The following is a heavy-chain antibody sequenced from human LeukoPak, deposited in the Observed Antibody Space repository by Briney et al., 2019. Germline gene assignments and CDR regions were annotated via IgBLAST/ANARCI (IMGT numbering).Heavy chain of an antibody. Sequence: ASVKVSCKASGYTFTGYYMHWVRQAPGQGLEWMGWINPNSGGTNYAQKFQGRVTMTRDTSISTAYMELSRLRSDDTAVYYCAGSGYRYGYSIDYWGQGTLVTVSS. V-gene: IGHV1-2*02. CDR2: INPNSGGT. J-gene: IGHJ4*02. CDR3: AGSGYRYGYSIDY. D-gene: IGHD5-18*01. CDR1: GYTFTGYY.